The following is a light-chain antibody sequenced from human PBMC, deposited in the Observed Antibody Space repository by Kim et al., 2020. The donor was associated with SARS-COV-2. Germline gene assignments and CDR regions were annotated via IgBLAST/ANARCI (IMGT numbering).Light chain of an antibody. CDR3: QQRSNWPFT. CDR1: QSVSSY. J-gene: IGKJ4*01. Sequence: EIVLTQSPATLSLSPGERATLSCRASQSVSSYLAWYQQKPGQAPRLLIYDASNRATVIPARFSGSGSGTDFTLTISSLEPEDFAVYYCQQRSNWPFTFGGGTKVDIK. V-gene: IGKV3-11*01. CDR2: DAS.